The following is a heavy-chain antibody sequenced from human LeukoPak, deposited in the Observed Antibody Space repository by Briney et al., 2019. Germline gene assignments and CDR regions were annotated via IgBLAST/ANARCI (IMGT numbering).Heavy chain of an antibody. V-gene: IGHV3-74*01. J-gene: IGHJ4*02. CDR2: INSDGSST. CDR3: ARGYRVGATSVLGY. CDR1: GFTFSSYW. Sequence: GGSLRLSCAASGFTFSSYWMHWVRQAPGKGLVWVSRINSDGSSTSYADSVKGRFTISRDNSKNTLYLQMNSLRAEDTAVYYCARGYRVGATSVLGYWGQGTLVTVSS. D-gene: IGHD1-26*01.